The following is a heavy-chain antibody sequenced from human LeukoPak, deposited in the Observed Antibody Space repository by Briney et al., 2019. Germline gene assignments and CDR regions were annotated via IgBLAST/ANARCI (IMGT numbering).Heavy chain of an antibody. J-gene: IGHJ4*02. Sequence: ASVKVSCKASGYTFTTYGVSWVRQAPGQGLEWMGWISIGTANTKYTQTFEGRVTMTTDTSTNTAWLELRSLRSDDTALYYCATHNAGGHWGYFDSWGQGTLVTVSS. CDR3: ATHNAGGHWGYFDS. CDR1: GYTFTTYG. CDR2: ISIGTANT. V-gene: IGHV1-18*04. D-gene: IGHD7-27*01.